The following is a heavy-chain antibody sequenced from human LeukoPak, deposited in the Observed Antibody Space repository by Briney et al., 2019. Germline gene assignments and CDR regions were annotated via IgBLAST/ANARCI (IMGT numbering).Heavy chain of an antibody. V-gene: IGHV3-30*14. CDR2: ISYDGSNK. CDR1: GFTFSSYA. D-gene: IGHD6-19*01. J-gene: IGHJ4*02. CDR3: ARDLAYSSGWYGIDY. Sequence: PGRSLRLSCAASGFTFSSYAMHWVRQAPGKGLEWVAVISYDGSNKYYADSVKGRFTISRDNSKNTLYLQMNSLRAEDTAVYYCARDLAYSSGWYGIDYWGQGTLVTVSS.